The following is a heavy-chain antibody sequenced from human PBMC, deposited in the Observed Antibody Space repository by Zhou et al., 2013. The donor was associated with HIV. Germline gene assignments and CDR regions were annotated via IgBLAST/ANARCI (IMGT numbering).Heavy chain of an antibody. CDR1: GYTFTSYG. D-gene: IGHD4-17*01. CDR3: ARIPTLLHYGDPPNWFDP. Sequence: QVQLVQSGAEVKKPGASVKVSCKASGYTFTSYGISWVRQAPGQGLEWMGWINTYNGNTNYAQKLQGRVTMTTDTSTSTAYMELRSLRSDDTAVYYCARIPTLLHYGDPPNWFDPWGQGTLVTVSS. CDR2: INTYNGNT. V-gene: IGHV1-18*01. J-gene: IGHJ5*02.